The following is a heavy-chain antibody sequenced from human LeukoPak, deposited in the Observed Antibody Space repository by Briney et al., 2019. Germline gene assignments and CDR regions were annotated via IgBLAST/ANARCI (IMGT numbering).Heavy chain of an antibody. V-gene: IGHV3-23*01. J-gene: IGHJ4*02. CDR2: ISGSGGST. D-gene: IGHD6-13*01. Sequence: PGGSLRLSCAASGFTFSNYAMSWVRQAPGKGLEWVSVISGSGGSTFYADSVKGRFTISRDNSKNTLYLQMNSLRAEDTAIYYCAIQIRWYFDYWGQGTLVTVSS. CDR1: GFTFSNYA. CDR3: AIQIRWYFDY.